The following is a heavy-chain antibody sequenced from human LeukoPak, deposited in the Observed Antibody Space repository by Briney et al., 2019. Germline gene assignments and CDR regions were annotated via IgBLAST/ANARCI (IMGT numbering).Heavy chain of an antibody. Sequence: ASVKVSCKASGYTFTSYDINRVRQATGQGLEWMGWISAYNGNTNYAQKLQGRVTMTTDTSTSTAYMELRSLRSDDTAVYYCAELVSSGTDAFDIWGQGTMVTVSS. CDR1: GYTFTSYD. CDR2: ISAYNGNT. V-gene: IGHV1-18*01. CDR3: AELVSSGTDAFDI. J-gene: IGHJ3*02. D-gene: IGHD3-22*01.